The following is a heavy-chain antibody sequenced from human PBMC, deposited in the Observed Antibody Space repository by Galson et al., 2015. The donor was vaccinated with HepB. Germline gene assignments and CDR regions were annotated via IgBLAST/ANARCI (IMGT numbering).Heavy chain of an antibody. CDR1: GGTFSSYA. CDR2: IIPIFGTA. CDR3: ARSSRWRPKSDSYYYYGMDV. Sequence: SVKVSCKASGGTFSSYAISWVRQAPGQGLEWMGGIIPIFGTANYAQKFQGRVTITADESTSTAYMELSSLRSEDTAVYYCARSSRWRPKSDSYYYYGMDVWGQGTTVTVSS. V-gene: IGHV1-69*13. D-gene: IGHD2-15*01. J-gene: IGHJ6*02.